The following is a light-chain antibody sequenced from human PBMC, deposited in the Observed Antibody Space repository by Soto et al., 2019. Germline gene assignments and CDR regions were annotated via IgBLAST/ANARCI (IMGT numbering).Light chain of an antibody. Sequence: DIKINKSPSTLSGYVGDRVTITCRASQTIRSWLAWYRQKPGKAPKLLIHDATSLESGVPSMFGCSGAGTDFTRTISSLQPDDVTTDSCPQCKNSSGTFCQGTKVDIK. CDR2: DAT. V-gene: IGKV1-5*01. J-gene: IGKJ1*01. CDR3: PQCKNSSGT. CDR1: QTIRSW.